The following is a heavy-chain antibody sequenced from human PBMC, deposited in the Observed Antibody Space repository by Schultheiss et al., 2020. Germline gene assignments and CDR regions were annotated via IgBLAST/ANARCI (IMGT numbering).Heavy chain of an antibody. D-gene: IGHD2-2*01. V-gene: IGHV4-34*09. Sequence: SQTLSLTCAVYGGSFSGYYWNWIRQPPGKGLEWIGEINHSGSTNYNPSLKSRVTISVDTSKNQFSLKLSSVTAADTAVYYCARDIVVVPAAMTNDAFDIWGQGTMVTVSS. CDR1: GGSFSGYY. CDR2: INHSGST. J-gene: IGHJ3*02. CDR3: ARDIVVVPAAMTNDAFDI.